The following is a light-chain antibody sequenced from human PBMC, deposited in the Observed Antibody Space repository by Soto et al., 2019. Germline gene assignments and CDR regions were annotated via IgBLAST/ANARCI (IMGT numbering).Light chain of an antibody. CDR2: GVS. CDR1: QSVSLN. J-gene: IGKJ1*01. CDR3: QQYSKWWT. Sequence: EIVMTQSPATLSVSPGGRSALSFRASQSVSLNLAWYQQKPGQAPRLLIYGVSTRASGIPARFSGSGSGTEFTLTISSLQSEDFALYYCQQYSKWWTFGQGTKVDIK. V-gene: IGKV3-15*01.